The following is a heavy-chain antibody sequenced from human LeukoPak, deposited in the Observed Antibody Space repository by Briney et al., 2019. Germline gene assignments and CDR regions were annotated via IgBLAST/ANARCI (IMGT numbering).Heavy chain of an antibody. CDR3: GRGVPPDH. CDR1: GFTFSDYV. Sequence: GGSLRLSCAASGFTFSDYVMYWVRQAPGKGLEWVAVIWYDGSNKYYADSVKGRFTISRDNSKNTLYLQMNSLRAEDTAVYYCGRGVPPDHWGQGTLVTVSS. CDR2: IWYDGSNK. J-gene: IGHJ4*02. V-gene: IGHV3-33*01. D-gene: IGHD5/OR15-5a*01.